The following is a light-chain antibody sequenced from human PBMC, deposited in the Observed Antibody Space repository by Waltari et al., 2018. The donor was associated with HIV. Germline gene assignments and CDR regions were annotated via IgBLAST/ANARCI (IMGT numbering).Light chain of an antibody. Sequence: DIQMTQSPSSLPASVGDRVTISCRASQGIGNNLAWYQQRPGIAPRRLIYSASNLQNGVPSRFSGSGSGTGFTLTISSLEPEDFATYYWRQHHTYPHVFGQGTTVDSK. V-gene: IGKV1-17*01. CDR2: SAS. CDR1: QGIGNN. CDR3: RQHHTYPHV. J-gene: IGKJ2*01.